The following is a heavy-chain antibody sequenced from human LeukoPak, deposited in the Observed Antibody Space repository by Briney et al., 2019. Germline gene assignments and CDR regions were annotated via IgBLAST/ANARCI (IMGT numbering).Heavy chain of an antibody. CDR3: ARLLDSYGDYYFDY. V-gene: IGHV3-7*01. D-gene: IGHD4-17*01. Sequence: GGSLSLSCAASGFTFRNYWMSWVRQAPGKGLEWVANIKLDGSEKYYVDSMKGRFTISRDNAKNSLFLQMNSLRAEDTAVYYCARLLDSYGDYYFDYWGQGTLVTVSS. J-gene: IGHJ4*02. CDR1: GFTFRNYW. CDR2: IKLDGSEK.